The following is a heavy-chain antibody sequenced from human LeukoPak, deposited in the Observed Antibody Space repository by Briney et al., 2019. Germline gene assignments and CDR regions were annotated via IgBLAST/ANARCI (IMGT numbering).Heavy chain of an antibody. CDR2: INNDGSST. CDR3: ARGRIYYFDY. V-gene: IGHV3-74*01. Sequence: TGGSLRLSCAGSGCTFSSYWMHWVRQAPGKGLVWVSRINNDGSSTSYADSVKGRFTISRDNAKNTLYLQMNSLRAEDTAVYYCARGRIYYFDYWGQGTLVTVSS. J-gene: IGHJ4*02. CDR1: GCTFSSYW.